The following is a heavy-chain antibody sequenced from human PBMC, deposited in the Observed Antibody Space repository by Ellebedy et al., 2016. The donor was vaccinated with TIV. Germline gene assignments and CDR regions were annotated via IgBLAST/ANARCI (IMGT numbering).Heavy chain of an antibody. J-gene: IGHJ4*02. CDR1: GYSLSDYY. Sequence: ASVKVSCXDSGYSLSDYYVHWVRQAPGQGLEWMGWFNPLSGDTKYAQKFQGRVAITRDTSTNTAYMELSRLRYDDTAVYYCARDQHEGSGNYWGLGTLVTVSS. V-gene: IGHV1-2*02. D-gene: IGHD3-10*01. CDR2: FNPLSGDT. CDR3: ARDQHEGSGNY.